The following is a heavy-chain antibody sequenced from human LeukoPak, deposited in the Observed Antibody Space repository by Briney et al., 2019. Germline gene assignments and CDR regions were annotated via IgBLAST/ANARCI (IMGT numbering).Heavy chain of an antibody. J-gene: IGHJ4*02. D-gene: IGHD2-21*01. CDR2: ISGSSSYI. V-gene: IGHV3-21*01. CDR3: ARGGGYCGGDCYGIDY. Sequence: GGSLRLSCAASGFTFSSYSMKWVRQAPGRGLEWVSSISGSSSYIYYADSVQGRFTISRDNAKNSLYLQMNSLRAEDTAVYYCARGGGYCGGDCYGIDYWGQGTLVTVSS. CDR1: GFTFSSYS.